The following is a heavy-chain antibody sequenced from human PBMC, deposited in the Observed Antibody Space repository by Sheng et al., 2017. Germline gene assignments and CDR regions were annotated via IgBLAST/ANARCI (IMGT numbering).Heavy chain of an antibody. CDR2: IIPIFGTA. D-gene: IGHD1-26*01. V-gene: IGHV1-69*13. J-gene: IGHJ3*02. CDR1: GGTFSSYA. Sequence: QVQLVQSGGEVKKPGASVKVSCKASGGTFSSYAISWVRQAPGQGLEWMGGIIPIFGTANYAQKFQGRVTITADESTSTAYMELSSLRSDDTAVYYCARDRGAKDAFDIWGQGTMVTVSS. CDR3: ARDRGAKDAFDI.